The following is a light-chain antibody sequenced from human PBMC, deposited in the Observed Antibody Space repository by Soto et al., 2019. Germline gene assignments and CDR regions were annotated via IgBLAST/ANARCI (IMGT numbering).Light chain of an antibody. CDR2: DAS. CDR3: QQYGSSPYS. J-gene: IGKJ3*01. CDR1: QSVSSNF. Sequence: EIVLTQSPATLSLSPGERATLSCGASQSVSSNFLLWYQQKPGLAPRLLIYDASSRATGIPDRFSGSGSGTEFTLTISRLEPEDFEIYYCQQYGSSPYSFGPGTKVDIK. V-gene: IGKV3D-20*01.